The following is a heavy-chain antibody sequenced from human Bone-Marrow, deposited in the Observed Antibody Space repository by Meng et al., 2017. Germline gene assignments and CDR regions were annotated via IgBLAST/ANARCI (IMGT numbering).Heavy chain of an antibody. CDR2: TYYRSKWYN. CDR3: AREGDSGHAFGP. D-gene: IGHD5-12*01. Sequence: QVQLQQSAPGLVKPPQTLSLTCCISGDSVSTNSAAWNWSRQSPSRGLEWLGRTYYRSKWYNQYAISVKSRITINPDTSKNQFSLQLNSVTPEDTAVYYCAREGDSGHAFGPWGQGTLVTVSS. V-gene: IGHV6-1*01. CDR1: GDSVSTNSAA. J-gene: IGHJ5*02.